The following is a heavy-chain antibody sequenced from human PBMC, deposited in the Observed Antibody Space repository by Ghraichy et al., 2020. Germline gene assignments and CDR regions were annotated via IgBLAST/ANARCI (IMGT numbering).Heavy chain of an antibody. CDR1: GGSISSYY. D-gene: IGHD2-21*02. J-gene: IGHJ4*01. V-gene: IGHV4-59*01. CDR3: ARGQGDPVY. Sequence: SETLSLTRTVSGGSISSYYCCWIPQPPVKGLDWIGYIYYSGSTNYNPSLKSRVTISVDTAKNQFSLKLSSVTAADTAVYYCARGQGDPVYWGHGTLVTVS. CDR2: IYYSGST.